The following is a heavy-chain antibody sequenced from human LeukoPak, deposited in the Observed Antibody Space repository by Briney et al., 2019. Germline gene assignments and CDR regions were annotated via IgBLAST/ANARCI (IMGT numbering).Heavy chain of an antibody. V-gene: IGHV3-11*04. D-gene: IGHD6-19*01. Sequence: GGSLRLSCAASGFTFSDYYMSWIRQAPGKGLEWVSYISSSGNTVKYADSVKGRFTISRDNAKNSLYLQMNSLRAEDTAVYYCARDQVSVAGTGIDYWDQGTLVTVSS. CDR1: GFTFSDYY. CDR3: ARDQVSVAGTGIDY. J-gene: IGHJ4*02. CDR2: ISSSGNTV.